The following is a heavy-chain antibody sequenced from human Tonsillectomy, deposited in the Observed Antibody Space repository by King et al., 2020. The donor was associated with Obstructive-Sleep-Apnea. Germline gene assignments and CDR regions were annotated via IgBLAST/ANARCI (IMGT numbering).Heavy chain of an antibody. J-gene: IGHJ4*02. D-gene: IGHD4-17*01. V-gene: IGHV3-9*01. Sequence: VQLVESGGGLVQPGRSLRLSCAASGFTFDDFAMHWVLQAPGKGRECVSSISWDSGNIAYADSVKGRFTISRANAKNSLFLQMNSLRGEDTALYYCAKGPYGDYVRLYFDYWGQGTLVTVSS. CDR2: ISWDSGNI. CDR3: AKGPYGDYVRLYFDY. CDR1: GFTFDDFA.